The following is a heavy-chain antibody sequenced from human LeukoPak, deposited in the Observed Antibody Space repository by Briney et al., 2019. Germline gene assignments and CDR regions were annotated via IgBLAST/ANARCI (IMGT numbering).Heavy chain of an antibody. V-gene: IGHV1-69*02. CDR1: GGTFSSYI. CDR3: ASGRYYYDSSGYSDY. Sequence: SAVKVSCKASGGTFSSYIISWVRQAPAQGVEWMGSSIYFLGRANYAHKLQGRVTITADKSTSTAYMELSSLRSEDTAVYYCASGRYYYDSSGYSDYGGQGTLVSV. J-gene: IGHJ4*02. D-gene: IGHD3-22*01. CDR2: SIYFLGRA.